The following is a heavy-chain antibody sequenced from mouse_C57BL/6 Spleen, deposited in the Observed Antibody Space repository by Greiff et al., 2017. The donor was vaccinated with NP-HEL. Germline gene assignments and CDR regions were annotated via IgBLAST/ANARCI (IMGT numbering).Heavy chain of an antibody. V-gene: IGHV1-52*01. J-gene: IGHJ2*01. CDR1: GYTFTSYW. CDR2: IDPSDSET. D-gene: IGHD2-1*01. CDR3: ARGGNYYGLDY. Sequence: QVQLKQPGAELVRPGSSVKLSCKASGYTFTSYWMHWVKQRPIQGLEWIGNIDPSDSETHYNQKFKDKATLTVDKSSSTAYMQLSSLTSEDSAVYYCARGGNYYGLDYWGQGTTLTVSS.